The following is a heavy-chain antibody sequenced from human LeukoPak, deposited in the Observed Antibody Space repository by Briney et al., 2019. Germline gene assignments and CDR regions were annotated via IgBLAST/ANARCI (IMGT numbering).Heavy chain of an antibody. D-gene: IGHD3-10*01. J-gene: IGHJ5*02. CDR2: ISSSSSYI. CDR1: GFTFSSYS. CDR3: AGPLPAITMAFGES. V-gene: IGHV3-21*01. Sequence: GGSLRLSCAASGFTFSSYSMNWVRQAPGKGLEWVSSISSSSSYIYYADSVKGRFTISRDNAKNSLYLQMNSLRAEDTAVYYCAGPLPAITMAFGESWGQGTLVTVSS.